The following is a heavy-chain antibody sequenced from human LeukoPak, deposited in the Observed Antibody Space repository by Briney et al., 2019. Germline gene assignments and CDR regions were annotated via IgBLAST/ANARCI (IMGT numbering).Heavy chain of an antibody. Sequence: GGSLRLSCAASGFTFNGYWMSWVRQAPGKGLEWVANIKEDGSAQYYVGSVKGRFTISRDNAKNSLSLQMNSLRAEDTAVYYCATSSNAPGNHWGQGTLVTVSS. V-gene: IGHV3-7*01. J-gene: IGHJ5*02. CDR1: GFTFNGYW. D-gene: IGHD2-2*01. CDR2: IKEDGSAQ. CDR3: ATSSNAPGNH.